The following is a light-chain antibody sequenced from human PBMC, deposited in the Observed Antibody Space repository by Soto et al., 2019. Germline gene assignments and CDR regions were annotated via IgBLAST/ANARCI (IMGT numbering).Light chain of an antibody. V-gene: IGKV3-11*01. Sequence: EIVLTQSPATLSLSPGDRATLSCRARQSVSSYLAWYQQKPGQAPRLLIYDASNRATGIPARFIGSGSGTDFDLTISSREPEDFGVYYCQQRSKWPPLTFGGGTKVEIK. J-gene: IGKJ4*01. CDR2: DAS. CDR1: QSVSSY. CDR3: QQRSKWPPLT.